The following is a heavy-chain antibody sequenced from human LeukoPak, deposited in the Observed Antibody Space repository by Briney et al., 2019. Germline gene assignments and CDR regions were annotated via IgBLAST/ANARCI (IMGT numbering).Heavy chain of an antibody. D-gene: IGHD2/OR15-2a*01. CDR3: ARVALSMGENGFDI. V-gene: IGHV3-21*01. Sequence: GGSLRLSCAASGFIFTNYNMNWVRQAPGQGLEWLSSISSSSSYIFYADSVKGRFTVSRDNAKNSLYLQMNSLRAEDTALYYCARVALSMGENGFDIWGQGTMVTVSS. CDR2: ISSSSSYI. CDR1: GFIFTNYN. J-gene: IGHJ3*02.